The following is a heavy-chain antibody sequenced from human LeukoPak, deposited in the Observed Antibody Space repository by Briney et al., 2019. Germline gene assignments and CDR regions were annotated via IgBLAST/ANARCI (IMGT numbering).Heavy chain of an antibody. V-gene: IGHV3-7*03. J-gene: IGHJ4*02. CDR1: GFTFSSYW. D-gene: IGHD2-15*01. CDR2: IKQDGSDK. Sequence: GGSLRLSCAASGFTFSSYWMSWVRQAPGKGLEWVANIKQDGSDKYYVDSVKGRFTISRDNAKNSLYLQMSSLRAEDTAVYYCARVVGGDYFDYWGQGTLVTVSS. CDR3: ARVVGGDYFDY.